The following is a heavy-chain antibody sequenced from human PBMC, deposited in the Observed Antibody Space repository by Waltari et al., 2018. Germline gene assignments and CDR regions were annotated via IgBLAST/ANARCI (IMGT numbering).Heavy chain of an antibody. D-gene: IGHD3-22*01. CDR1: GGTFSSYA. CDR3: ARESRRGYYYDSSGYYAY. V-gene: IGHV1-69*01. Sequence: QVPLVQSGAEVKKPGSSVKVSCKASGGTFSSYAISWVRQAPGPGLEWMGGIIPIFGTANYAQKFQGRVTITADESTSTAYMELSSLRSEDTAVYYCARESRRGYYYDSSGYYAYWGQGTLVTVSS. CDR2: IIPIFGTA. J-gene: IGHJ4*02.